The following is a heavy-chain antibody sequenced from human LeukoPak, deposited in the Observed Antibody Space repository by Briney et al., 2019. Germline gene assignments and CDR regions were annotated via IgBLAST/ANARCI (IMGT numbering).Heavy chain of an antibody. V-gene: IGHV3-33*06. CDR1: GFSFSNYG. J-gene: IGHJ4*02. Sequence: PGGSLRLSCAASGFSFSNYGMHWVRQAPGKGLEWVAVIWDDGSCKYYADSVKGRFTISRDNSENTLYLQMNSLRAEDTAVYYCAKPTRGSGSFLIDYWGQGTLVTVSS. CDR3: AKPTRGSGSFLIDY. D-gene: IGHD1-26*01. CDR2: IWDDGSCK.